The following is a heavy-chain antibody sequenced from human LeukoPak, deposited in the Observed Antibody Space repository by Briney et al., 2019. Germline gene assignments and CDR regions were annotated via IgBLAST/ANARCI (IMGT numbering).Heavy chain of an antibody. CDR1: GFTFSSYA. Sequence: GGSLRLSCAASGFTFSSYAMSWVRQAPGKGLEWVSAISGSGGSTYYADSVKGRFTISRDNSKNTLYLQMNSLRAEDTAVYYCAKEIWPTVTTPGHTHFDYWGQGTLVTVSS. D-gene: IGHD4-17*01. V-gene: IGHV3-23*01. J-gene: IGHJ4*02. CDR3: AKEIWPTVTTPGHTHFDY. CDR2: ISGSGGST.